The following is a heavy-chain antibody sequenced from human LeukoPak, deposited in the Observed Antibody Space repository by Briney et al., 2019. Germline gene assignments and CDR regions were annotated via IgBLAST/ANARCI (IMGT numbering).Heavy chain of an antibody. CDR2: ISYDGSNK. V-gene: IGHV3-30-3*01. Sequence: QSGGSLRLSCAASGFTFSSYAMHWVRQAPGKGLEWVAVISYDGSNKYYADSVKGRFTISRDNPKNTLYLQMNSLRAEDTAVYYCARDRQWELSSYFDYWGQGTLVTVSS. CDR3: ARDRQWELSSYFDY. CDR1: GFTFSSYA. D-gene: IGHD1-26*01. J-gene: IGHJ4*02.